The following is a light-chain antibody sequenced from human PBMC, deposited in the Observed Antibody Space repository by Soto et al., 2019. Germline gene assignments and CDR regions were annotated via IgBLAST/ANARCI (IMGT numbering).Light chain of an antibody. CDR3: QLRPSWPRLT. CDR2: DAS. CDR1: QSVGNS. V-gene: IGKV3-11*01. J-gene: IGKJ4*01. Sequence: DIVLTQSPATLPLSPGERASLSCRASQSVGNSLAWYQQKLGQPPRLLIYDASTRATGVPARFSGSGSGTDFTLTISSLEPEDFAVYYCQLRPSWPRLTFGGGTKVEIK.